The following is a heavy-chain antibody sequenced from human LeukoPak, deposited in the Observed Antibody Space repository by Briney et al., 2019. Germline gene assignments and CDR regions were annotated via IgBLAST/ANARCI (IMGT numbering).Heavy chain of an antibody. V-gene: IGHV3-30-3*01. Sequence: PGRSLRLSCAASGFTFGNYAIHWVRKAPGKGLEWVSFISHDGSDKYYADSVKGRFTISRDNSKNTLYLQMDSLRAEDTAVFYCARDRYSGSYGGYFDYWGQGTLVTVSS. J-gene: IGHJ4*02. CDR1: GFTFGNYA. CDR3: ARDRYSGSYGGYFDY. D-gene: IGHD1-26*01. CDR2: ISHDGSDK.